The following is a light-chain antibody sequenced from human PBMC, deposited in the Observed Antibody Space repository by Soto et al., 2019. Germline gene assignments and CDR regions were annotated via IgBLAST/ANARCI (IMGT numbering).Light chain of an antibody. CDR2: GAS. CDR1: QNIGDTY. CDR3: HQYSRSPVTFSPLT. J-gene: IGKJ4*01. V-gene: IGKV3-20*01. Sequence: EIVLTQTPATLSLSPGERATLSCRASQNIGDTYLDWYQQKPGQAPRLLIYGASARGTGIPDRFSASGSGTDFTLTISRLEPDDFAVYYCHQYSRSPVTFSPLTFGGGSKVEI.